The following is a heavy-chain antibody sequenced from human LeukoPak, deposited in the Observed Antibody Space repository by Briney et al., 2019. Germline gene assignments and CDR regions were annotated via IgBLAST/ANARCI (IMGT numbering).Heavy chain of an antibody. V-gene: IGHV4-39*01. Sequence: SETLPLTCTVSGGSISSSSYYWGWIRQPPGKGLEWIGSIFYSGSTYYNPSLKSRVSISVDTSKNQFSLKLNSVTAADTAVYYCARQTYTSGWYPYFQHWGQGTLVTVSS. D-gene: IGHD6-19*01. J-gene: IGHJ1*01. CDR1: GGSISSSSYY. CDR2: IFYSGST. CDR3: ARQTYTSGWYPYFQH.